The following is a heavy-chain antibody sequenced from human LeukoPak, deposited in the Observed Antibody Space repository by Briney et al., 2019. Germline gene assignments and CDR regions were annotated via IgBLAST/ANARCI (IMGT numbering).Heavy chain of an antibody. J-gene: IGHJ4*02. CDR3: ARSYYDSSGYYYPFDY. V-gene: IGHV3-21*01. CDR1: GFTFSSSS. CDR2: ISSSSSYI. Sequence: GGSLTLSCAASGFTFSSSSMSWVRQAPGKGLEWVSSISSSSSYIYYADSVKGRFTISRDNAKNSLYLQMNSLRAEDTAVYYCARSYYDSSGYYYPFDYWGQGTLVTVSS. D-gene: IGHD3-22*01.